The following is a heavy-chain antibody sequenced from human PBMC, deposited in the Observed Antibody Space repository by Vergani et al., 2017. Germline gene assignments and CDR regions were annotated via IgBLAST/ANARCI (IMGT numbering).Heavy chain of an antibody. Sequence: EVQLVESGGGLVQPGRSLRLSCAASGFTFDDYAMHWVRQAPGKGLEWVSGISWNSGSIGYADSVKGRFTISRDNAKNSLYLQMNSLRAEDTALYYCAKDIGSTIPMAVDIWGQGTMVTVSS. CDR2: ISWNSGSI. CDR3: AKDIGSTIPMAVDI. D-gene: IGHD5/OR15-5a*01. CDR1: GFTFDDYA. J-gene: IGHJ3*02. V-gene: IGHV3-9*01.